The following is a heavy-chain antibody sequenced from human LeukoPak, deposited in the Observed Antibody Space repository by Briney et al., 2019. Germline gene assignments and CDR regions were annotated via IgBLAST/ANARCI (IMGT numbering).Heavy chain of an antibody. V-gene: IGHV3-48*01. CDR1: GFTFSSYS. D-gene: IGHD3-3*01. CDR3: ARAPRDFASDY. CDR2: ISSSNSTI. J-gene: IGHJ4*02. Sequence: GGSLRLSCAASGFTFSSYSMNWVRQAPGKGLEWVSYISSSNSTIYYADSVKGRFTISRDNAKNSLYLQMNSLRAEDTAVYYCARAPRDFASDYWGQGTLVTVSS.